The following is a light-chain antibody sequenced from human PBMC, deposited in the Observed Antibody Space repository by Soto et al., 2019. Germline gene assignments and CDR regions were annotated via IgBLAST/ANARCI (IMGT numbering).Light chain of an antibody. CDR3: QQRSNWPIT. J-gene: IGKJ5*01. Sequence: EIVLTQSPATLSLSPGESATLSCRATRSVSSYSAWYQQKPGQAPRLLIYDASSRPTDIPARFSGSGSGTDLTLTISSLEPEDFALYYCQQRSNWPITFGQGTRLEI. CDR1: RSVSSY. CDR2: DAS. V-gene: IGKV3-11*01.